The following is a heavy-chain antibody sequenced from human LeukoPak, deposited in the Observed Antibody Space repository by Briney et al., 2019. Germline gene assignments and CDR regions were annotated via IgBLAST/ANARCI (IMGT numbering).Heavy chain of an antibody. CDR1: GGSISNYY. CDR3: ARSPSGYEEFDY. V-gene: IGHV4-4*07. J-gene: IGHJ4*02. D-gene: IGHD5-12*01. CDR2: IYPSGST. Sequence: SETLSLTCSVSGGSISNYYWSWIRQPTGKGLEWIGRIYPSGSTYYNPSLKSRVTMSIDTSQNQFSLKLSSVTAADTAVYYCARSPSGYEEFDYWGQGTLVTVSS.